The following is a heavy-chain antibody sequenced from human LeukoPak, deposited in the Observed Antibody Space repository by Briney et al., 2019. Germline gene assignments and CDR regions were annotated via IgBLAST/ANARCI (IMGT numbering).Heavy chain of an antibody. CDR3: ARGPYSITIFGVVATRYGMDV. Sequence: SETLSLTCTVSGGSISSYYWSWIRQPPGKGLEWIGYIYYSGSTNYNPSLKSRVTISVDTSKNQFSLKLSSVTAADTAVYYCARGPYSITIFGVVATRYGMDVWGQGTTVTVSS. CDR2: IYYSGST. CDR1: GGSISSYY. V-gene: IGHV4-59*12. D-gene: IGHD3-3*01. J-gene: IGHJ6*02.